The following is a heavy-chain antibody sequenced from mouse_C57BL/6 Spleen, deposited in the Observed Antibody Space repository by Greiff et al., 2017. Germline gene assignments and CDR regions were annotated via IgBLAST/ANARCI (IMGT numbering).Heavy chain of an antibody. Sequence: VQLQQSGPELVKPGASVKISCKASGYAFSSSWMNWVKQRHGKGLEWIGRIYPGDGDTNYNGKFKGKATLTADKSSSTAYMQLSSLTSEDSAVYFCARTAQATMDYWGQGTSVTVSS. D-gene: IGHD3-2*02. CDR3: ARTAQATMDY. CDR1: GYAFSSSW. CDR2: IYPGDGDT. V-gene: IGHV1-82*01. J-gene: IGHJ4*01.